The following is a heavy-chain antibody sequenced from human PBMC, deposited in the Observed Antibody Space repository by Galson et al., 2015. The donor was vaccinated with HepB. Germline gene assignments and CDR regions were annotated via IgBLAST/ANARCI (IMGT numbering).Heavy chain of an antibody. CDR3: ARDPSSSLLWFGESLDY. CDR1: GYTFTSYG. V-gene: IGHV1-18*01. CDR2: ISAYNGNT. Sequence: SVKVSCKASGYTFTSYGISWVRQAPGQGLEWMGWISAYNGNTNYAQKLQGRVTMTTDTSTSTAYMELRSLRSDDTAVYYCARDPSSSLLWFGESLDYWGQGTLVTVSS. D-gene: IGHD3-10*01. J-gene: IGHJ4*02.